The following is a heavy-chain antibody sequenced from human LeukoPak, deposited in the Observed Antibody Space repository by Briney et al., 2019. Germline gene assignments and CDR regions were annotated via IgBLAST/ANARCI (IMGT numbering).Heavy chain of an antibody. Sequence: AGESLKISCKASGYTFTSYGISWVRQAPGQGLEWMGWISAYNGNTNYAQKLQGRVTMTTDTSTSTAYMELRSLRSDDTAVYYCARDRVPAAMGDFWSGYSSYYYFDYWGQGTLVTVSS. V-gene: IGHV1-18*01. D-gene: IGHD3-3*01. CDR2: ISAYNGNT. CDR3: ARDRVPAAMGDFWSGYSSYYYFDY. CDR1: GYTFTSYG. J-gene: IGHJ4*02.